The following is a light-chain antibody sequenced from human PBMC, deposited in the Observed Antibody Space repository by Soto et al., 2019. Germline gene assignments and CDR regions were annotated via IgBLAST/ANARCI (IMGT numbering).Light chain of an antibody. CDR2: DDS. J-gene: IGLJ2*01. CDR3: QVWDGLSDHVI. Sequence: SYELTQPPSVSVAPVQTARITCGGNNIESKSVHWYQQRPGQAPVLVVHDDSDRPSGIPERIAGSNSGNTATLTISRVEAGDEAEYYCQVWDGLSDHVIFGGGTKLTVL. CDR1: NIESKS. V-gene: IGLV3-21*02.